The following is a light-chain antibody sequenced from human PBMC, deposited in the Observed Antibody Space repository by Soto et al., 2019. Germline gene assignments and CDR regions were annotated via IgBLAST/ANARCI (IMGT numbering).Light chain of an antibody. J-gene: IGKJ2*01. CDR3: QQRSNWPPGYT. V-gene: IGKV3-11*01. Sequence: EIVLTQSPATLSLSPGERATLSCRASQSVGSYLAWYQQKPGQAPRLLIYDASNRATAIPARFSGSGSGTGFTRAISSLPPEDFAAYYCQQRSNWPPGYTFGQGTKLEIK. CDR2: DAS. CDR1: QSVGSY.